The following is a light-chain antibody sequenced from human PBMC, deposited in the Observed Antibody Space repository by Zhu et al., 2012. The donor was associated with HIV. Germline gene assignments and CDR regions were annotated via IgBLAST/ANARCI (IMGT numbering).Light chain of an antibody. CDR3: QQYNNWPPIT. CDR1: QNVTSN. CDR2: GAS. J-gene: IGKJ5*01. V-gene: IGKV3-15*01. Sequence: EIVLTQSPGTLSLSPGERATLSCRASQNVTSNLAWYHQKPGQTPRLLIFGASTRATGIPARFSGSGSGTEFTLTISSLQSEDSGVYYCQQYNNWPPITFGQGTRLEIK.